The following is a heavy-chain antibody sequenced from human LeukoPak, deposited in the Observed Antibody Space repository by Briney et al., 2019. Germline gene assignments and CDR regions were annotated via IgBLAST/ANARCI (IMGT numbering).Heavy chain of an antibody. CDR1: GYAFTSYG. CDR2: ISAYNGNT. CDR3: ARDDYYYYHYIDV. Sequence: ASVKVSCKASGYAFTSYGISWVRQAPGQGLEWMGWISAYNGNTNYAQKLQGRVTMTTDTSTSTAYMELRSLRSGDTAVYYCARDDYYYYHYIDVWGKGTTVTVSS. J-gene: IGHJ6*03. V-gene: IGHV1-18*01.